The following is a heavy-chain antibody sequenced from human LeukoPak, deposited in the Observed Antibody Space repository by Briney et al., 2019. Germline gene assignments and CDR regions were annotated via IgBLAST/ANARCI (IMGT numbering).Heavy chain of an antibody. CDR2: ISNNGGYT. V-gene: IGHV3-23*01. CDR3: AKQLGYCSDGSCYFPY. D-gene: IGHD2-15*01. CDR1: GFTFSSSA. J-gene: IGHJ4*02. Sequence: GGSLRLSCAASGFTFSSSAMSWVRQAPGKGLEWVSAISNNGGYTYYADSVQGRFTISRDNSKSTLCLQMNSLRAEDTAEYYCAKQLGYCSDGSCYFPYWGQGTLVTVSS.